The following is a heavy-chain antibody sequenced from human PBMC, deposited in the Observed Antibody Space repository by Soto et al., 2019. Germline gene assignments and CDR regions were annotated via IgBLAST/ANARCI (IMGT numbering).Heavy chain of an antibody. CDR3: AKRDYGDYGARD. CDR2: ISASGVNT. D-gene: IGHD4-17*01. CDR1: GFTFSNYP. J-gene: IGHJ4*02. V-gene: IGHV3-23*01. Sequence: GGSLRLSCAGTGFTFSNYPMSWARQAPGKGLYWVSGISASGVNTYYGDSVKGRLTISRDNSKNTLYLQMNSLRPEDTAVYYCAKRDYGDYGARDWGQGTLVTVSS.